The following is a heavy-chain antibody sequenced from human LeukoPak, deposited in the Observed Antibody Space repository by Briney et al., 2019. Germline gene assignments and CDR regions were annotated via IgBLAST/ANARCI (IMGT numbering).Heavy chain of an antibody. Sequence: GGSLRLSCVASGFTLSSHNINWVRQAPGKGREWVSHISSSGSITYYGDSVKGRITISRDNAKNSVSLYMNSLRAEDSAVYYCARPGITAFDIWGQGTMVTVSS. V-gene: IGHV3-48*01. CDR3: ARPGITAFDI. CDR2: ISSSGSIT. D-gene: IGHD3-10*01. CDR1: GFTLSSHN. J-gene: IGHJ3*02.